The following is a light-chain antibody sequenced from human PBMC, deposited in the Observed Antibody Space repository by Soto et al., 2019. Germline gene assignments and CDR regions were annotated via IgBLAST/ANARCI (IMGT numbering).Light chain of an antibody. CDR2: KAS. J-gene: IGKJ1*01. CDR3: QHYNSYSEA. Sequence: DIQMTQSLSTLSVTEGGKVTITCRASQTISSWLAWYQQKPGKAPKLLIYKASTLKSGVPSRFSGSGSGTEFTLTISSLQPDDFATYYCQHYNSYSEAFGQGTKV. V-gene: IGKV1-5*03. CDR1: QTISSW.